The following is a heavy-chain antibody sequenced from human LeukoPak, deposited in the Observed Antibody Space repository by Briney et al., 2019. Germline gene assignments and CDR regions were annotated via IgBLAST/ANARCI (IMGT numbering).Heavy chain of an antibody. Sequence: GGSLRLSCAASGFTFSTYGMSWVRQAPGKGLEWVSAISGSGDSTYYADSVKGRFTISRDNSKNTLYLQMNSLRVEDTAVFYCAKDNTWHFGSLLTMDVWGKGTTVTVSS. V-gene: IGHV3-23*01. CDR1: GFTFSTYG. D-gene: IGHD2-15*01. J-gene: IGHJ6*03. CDR2: ISGSGDST. CDR3: AKDNTWHFGSLLTMDV.